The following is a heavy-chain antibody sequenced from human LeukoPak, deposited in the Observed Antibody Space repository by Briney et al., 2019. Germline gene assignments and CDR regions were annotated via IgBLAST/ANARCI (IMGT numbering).Heavy chain of an antibody. Sequence: PGGSLRLSCAASRFSFSSYAMSWVRQAPGKGLEWVSGISGSGGRTYYADSVKGRFTISRDNSKNTVYLQMNSLRAEDTAVYYCAKDWVPEPGVLDYWGQGTLVTVSS. CDR1: RFSFSSYA. J-gene: IGHJ4*02. CDR2: ISGSGGRT. CDR3: AKDWVPEPGVLDY. V-gene: IGHV3-23*01. D-gene: IGHD1-14*01.